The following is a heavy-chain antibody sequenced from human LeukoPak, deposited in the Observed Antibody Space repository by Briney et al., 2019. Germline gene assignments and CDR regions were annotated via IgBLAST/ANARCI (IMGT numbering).Heavy chain of an antibody. J-gene: IGHJ6*02. Sequence: KTGGSLRLSCAASGFTFSSYSMNWVRQAPGKGLEWVSSISSSSSYIYYADSVKGRFTISRDNAKNSLYLQMNTLRAEDTAVYYCARDPWTMVRGVMSVWGQGTTVTVSS. CDR1: GFTFSSYS. D-gene: IGHD3-10*01. CDR3: ARDPWTMVRGVMSV. V-gene: IGHV3-21*01. CDR2: ISSSSSYI.